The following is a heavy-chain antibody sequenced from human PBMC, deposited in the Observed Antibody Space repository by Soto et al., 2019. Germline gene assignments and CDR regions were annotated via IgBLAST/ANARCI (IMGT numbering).Heavy chain of an antibody. Sequence: GASVKVSCKASGYTFTGYYMHWVRQAPGQGLEWMGWINPNSGGTNYAQKFQGWVTMTRDTSISTAYMELSRLRSDDTAVYYCARVGDYDFWSGYPYYYYYYGMDVWGQGTTVTVSS. J-gene: IGHJ6*02. CDR1: GYTFTGYY. V-gene: IGHV1-2*04. D-gene: IGHD3-3*01. CDR3: ARVGDYDFWSGYPYYYYYYGMDV. CDR2: INPNSGGT.